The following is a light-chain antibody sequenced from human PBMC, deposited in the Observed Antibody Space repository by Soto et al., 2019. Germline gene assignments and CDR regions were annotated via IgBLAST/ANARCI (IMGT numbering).Light chain of an antibody. CDR3: QQYNNWPAVT. V-gene: IGKV3-15*01. Sequence: EIVMKQSPATLSVSPGERATLSCRASQSVSSNLAWYQQKPGQAPRLLIYGASTRATGIPARFSGSGAGTEFTLTISSLQSEDFAVYFCQQYNNWPAVTCGRGTDVEI. CDR1: QSVSSN. J-gene: IGKJ1*01. CDR2: GAS.